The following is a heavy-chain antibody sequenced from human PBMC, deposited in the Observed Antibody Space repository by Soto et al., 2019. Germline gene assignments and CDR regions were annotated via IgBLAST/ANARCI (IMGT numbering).Heavy chain of an antibody. CDR2: IWYDGSNK. D-gene: IGHD1-26*01. CDR1: GFTFSSYG. CDR3: ARVSEGGSYYGGLDY. V-gene: IGHV3-33*01. J-gene: IGHJ4*02. Sequence: QVELVESGGGVVQPGRSLRLSCAASGFTFSSYGMHWVRQAPGKGLEWVAVIWYDGSNKYYADSVKGRFTISRDNSKNTLYLQMNSLRAEDTAVYYCARVSEGGSYYGGLDYWGQGTQVTVSS.